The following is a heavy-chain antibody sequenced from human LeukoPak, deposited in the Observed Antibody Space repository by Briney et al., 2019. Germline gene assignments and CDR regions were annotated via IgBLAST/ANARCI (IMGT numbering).Heavy chain of an antibody. J-gene: IGHJ4*02. D-gene: IGHD3-10*01. Sequence: GASVKVSCKTSGSTFSTYGISRVRQAPGQGLEWMGWISGSNGNTKYAQKVQGRVTMTTDTSTTTAYMEVRSLRSDDTAVYYCARDRDRMVQGVTALFDYWGQGTLVTVSS. V-gene: IGHV1-18*04. CDR3: ARDRDRMVQGVTALFDY. CDR2: ISGSNGNT. CDR1: GSTFSTYG.